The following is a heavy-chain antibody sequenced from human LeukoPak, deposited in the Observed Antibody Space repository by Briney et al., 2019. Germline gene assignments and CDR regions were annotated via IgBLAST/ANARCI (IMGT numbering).Heavy chain of an antibody. V-gene: IGHV3-23*01. CDR3: AKGNGGNSGEYFYYGMDV. CDR2: ISGSGGST. CDR1: GFTFSSYA. D-gene: IGHD4-23*01. Sequence: GGSLRLSCAASGFTFSSYAMSWVRQAPGKGLEWVSAISGSGGSTYCADSVKGRFTISRDNSKNTLYLQMNSLRAEDTAVYYCAKGNGGNSGEYFYYGMDVWGQGTTVTVSS. J-gene: IGHJ6*02.